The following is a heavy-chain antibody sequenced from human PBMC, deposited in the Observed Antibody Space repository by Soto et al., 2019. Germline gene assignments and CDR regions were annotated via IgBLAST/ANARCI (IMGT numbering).Heavy chain of an antibody. Sequence: QLQLQESGPGLVKPSETLSLTCTVSGGSISSSSYYWGWIRQPPGKGLEWIGSIYYSGSTYYNPSLKSRVTISVDTSKNQFSLKLSSVTAADTAVYYCARQNKLLLWFGEYSGTWFDPWGQGTLVTVSS. CDR1: GGSISSSSYY. D-gene: IGHD3-10*01. CDR3: ARQNKLLLWFGEYSGTWFDP. V-gene: IGHV4-39*01. CDR2: IYYSGST. J-gene: IGHJ5*02.